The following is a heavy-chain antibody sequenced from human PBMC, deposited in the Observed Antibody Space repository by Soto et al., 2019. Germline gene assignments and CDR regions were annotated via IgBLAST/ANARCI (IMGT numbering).Heavy chain of an antibody. Sequence: GASVKVSCKASGGTFSSYAISWVRQAPGQGLEWMGGIIPIFGTANYAQKFQGRVTITADESTSTAYMELSSLRSEDTAVYYCARDQAAAGNWFDPWGQGTLVTVSS. CDR2: IIPIFGTA. D-gene: IGHD6-13*01. CDR3: ARDQAAAGNWFDP. V-gene: IGHV1-69*13. CDR1: GGTFSSYA. J-gene: IGHJ5*02.